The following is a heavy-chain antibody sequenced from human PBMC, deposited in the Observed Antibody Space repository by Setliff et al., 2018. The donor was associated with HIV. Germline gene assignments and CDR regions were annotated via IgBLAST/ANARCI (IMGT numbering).Heavy chain of an antibody. V-gene: IGHV4-39*01. CDR3: ARRVSHGSQPSYFDY. D-gene: IGHD3-10*01. J-gene: IGHJ4*02. Sequence: SETLSLTCTVSGGSISTNNFFWGWLRQPPGKGLEWIGTVDYNGSTNYTPSLKSRVTISVDTSNNHFSLRLTSVTAADTAVYYCARRVSHGSQPSYFDYWGQGTLVTVSS. CDR1: GGSISTNNFF. CDR2: VDYNGST.